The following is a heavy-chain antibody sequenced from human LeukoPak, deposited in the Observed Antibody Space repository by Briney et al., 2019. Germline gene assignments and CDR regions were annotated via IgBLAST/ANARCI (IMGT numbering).Heavy chain of an antibody. CDR1: GYTFSTYG. V-gene: IGHV1-18*01. Sequence: GASVKVSCKASGYTFSTYGINWVRQAPGQGLEWMGWINAYNGDTKYAQRLQGRVTMTADTSTITAYMELRALRSDDTAVYYCARAYGSGSYYVKAADYWGQGTLVTVSS. CDR3: ARAYGSGSYYVKAADY. D-gene: IGHD3-10*01. J-gene: IGHJ4*02. CDR2: INAYNGDT.